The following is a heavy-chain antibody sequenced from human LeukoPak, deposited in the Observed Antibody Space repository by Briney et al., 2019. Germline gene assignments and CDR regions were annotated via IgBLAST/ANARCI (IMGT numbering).Heavy chain of an antibody. D-gene: IGHD3-16*01. CDR2: IYYSGST. J-gene: IGHJ4*02. V-gene: IGHV4-39*01. Sequence: SETLSLTCTVSGGSISSSSYYWGWLRQPPGKGLEWIGTIYYSGSTYYNPSLKSRVTISVDTSKNQFSLKLSSVTAADTAVYYCARLDSIHLITYWGQGTLVTVSS. CDR3: ARLDSIHLITY. CDR1: GGSISSSSYY.